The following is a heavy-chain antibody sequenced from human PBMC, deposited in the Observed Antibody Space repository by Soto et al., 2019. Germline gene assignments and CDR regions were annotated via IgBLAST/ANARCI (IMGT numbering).Heavy chain of an antibody. Sequence: ASVKVSCKASGYTFTSYAMHWVLQAPGQRLEWMGWINAGNGNTKYSQKFQGRVTITRDTSASTAYMELSSLRSKDTAVYYCARVDTAMVFGIGRYYFDYWGQGTLVTVSS. V-gene: IGHV1-3*01. CDR2: INAGNGNT. CDR1: GYTFTSYA. J-gene: IGHJ4*02. D-gene: IGHD5-18*01. CDR3: ARVDTAMVFGIGRYYFDY.